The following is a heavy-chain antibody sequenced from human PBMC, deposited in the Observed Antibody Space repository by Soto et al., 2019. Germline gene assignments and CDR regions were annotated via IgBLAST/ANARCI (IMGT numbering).Heavy chain of an antibody. D-gene: IGHD4-17*01. CDR3: AHPRGYGVLDAYDI. Sequence: GGSLRLSCVASGFTFSIYAMSWVRQAPGKWLEWVSALNAGGDNTYYADSVKGRFTISRDNSMSALFLQMNSLRIEDTAVYYCAHPRGYGVLDAYDIWGQGXMVTV. J-gene: IGHJ3*02. CDR1: GFTFSIYA. CDR2: LNAGGDNT. V-gene: IGHV3-23*01.